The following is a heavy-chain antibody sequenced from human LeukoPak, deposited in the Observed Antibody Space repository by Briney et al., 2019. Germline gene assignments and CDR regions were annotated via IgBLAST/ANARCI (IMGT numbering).Heavy chain of an antibody. CDR2: ISGNGINT. V-gene: IGHV3-23*01. CDR1: EFTFSSYV. CDR3: ARAAEDGSLDY. Sequence: PGGSLRLSCVASEFTFSSYVMSWVRQAPGKGLEWVSSISGNGINTYYADSVKGRFTISRDNSKNSLYLQMNGLRAEDTAVYYCARAAEDGSLDYWGQGTLVTVSS. J-gene: IGHJ4*02.